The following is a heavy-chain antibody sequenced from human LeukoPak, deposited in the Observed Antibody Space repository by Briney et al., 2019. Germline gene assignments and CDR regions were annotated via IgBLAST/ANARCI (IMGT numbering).Heavy chain of an antibody. CDR3: ATGSGSRWFDP. Sequence: SETLSLTCTVSGGSISSYYWNWIRQPPGKGLEWIGYLDYSGTTNYNPSLKSRVTISVDTSKNQFSLKLSSVTAADTAVYYCATGSGSRWFDPWGQGTLVTVSS. V-gene: IGHV4-59*08. CDR2: LDYSGTT. J-gene: IGHJ5*02. CDR1: GGSISSYY. D-gene: IGHD3-10*01.